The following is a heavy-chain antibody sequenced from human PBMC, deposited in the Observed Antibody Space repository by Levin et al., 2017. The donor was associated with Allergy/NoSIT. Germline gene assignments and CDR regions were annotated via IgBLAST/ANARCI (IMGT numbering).Heavy chain of an antibody. V-gene: IGHV4-34*01. Sequence: SQTLSLTCAVYGGSFSGYYWSWIRQPPGKGLEWIGEINHSGSTNYNPSLKSRVTISVDTSKNQFSLKLSSVTAADTAVYYCAREGAGGGNSGGWFDPWGQGTLVTVSS. CDR1: GGSFSGYY. CDR3: AREGAGGGNSGGWFDP. J-gene: IGHJ5*02. D-gene: IGHD4-23*01. CDR2: INHSGST.